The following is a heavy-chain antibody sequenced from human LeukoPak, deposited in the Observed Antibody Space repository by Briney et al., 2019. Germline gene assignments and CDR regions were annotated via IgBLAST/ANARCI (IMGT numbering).Heavy chain of an antibody. CDR2: ISGDGGST. J-gene: IGHJ4*02. V-gene: IGHV3-43*02. Sequence: GGSLRLSCAAFGFSFDEYAMHWVRQAPGKGLEWVSLISGDGGSTHYADSVKGRFTISRDNSKNSPYLQMNSLRTEDTALYYCTKDHPPKYSSSWYRFWYYFDYWGQGTLVTVSS. CDR1: GFSFDEYA. CDR3: TKDHPPKYSSSWYRFWYYFDY. D-gene: IGHD6-13*01.